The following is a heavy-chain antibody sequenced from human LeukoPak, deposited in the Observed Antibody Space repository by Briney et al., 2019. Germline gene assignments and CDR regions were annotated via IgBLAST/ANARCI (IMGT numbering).Heavy chain of an antibody. CDR2: ISSSGTTI. D-gene: IGHD5-12*01. J-gene: IGHJ5*02. CDR1: GFTFSSYE. V-gene: IGHV3-48*03. Sequence: QPGGSVRLSCAASGFTFSSYEMHWVRQAPGKGLEWVAYISSSGTTIYYADSVKGRFTISRDNAKNSLYLQMNSLRAEDTAVYYCARLLVATPGVDPWGQGTLVTVSS. CDR3: ARLLVATPGVDP.